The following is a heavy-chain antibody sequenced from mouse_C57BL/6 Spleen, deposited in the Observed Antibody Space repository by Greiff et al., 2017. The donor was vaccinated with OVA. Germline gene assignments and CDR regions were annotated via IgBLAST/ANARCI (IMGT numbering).Heavy chain of an antibody. Sequence: VQLKESGAELVKPGASVKLSCTASGFNITDYYMHWVQQRTEQGLEWIGRIDPEDGAPKYAPKFQGKATITADTSCNTAYLQLSSLTSEDTAVYYCAPITAVVAPLDYWGQGTTLTVSS. CDR1: GFNITDYY. J-gene: IGHJ2*01. V-gene: IGHV14-2*01. D-gene: IGHD1-1*01. CDR2: IDPEDGAP. CDR3: APITAVVAPLDY.